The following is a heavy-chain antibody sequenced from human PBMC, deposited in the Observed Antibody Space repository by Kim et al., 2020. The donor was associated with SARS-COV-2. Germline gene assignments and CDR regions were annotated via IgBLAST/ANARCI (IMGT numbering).Heavy chain of an antibody. V-gene: IGHV4-39*01. CDR2: IYYSGST. D-gene: IGHD3-10*01. J-gene: IGHJ6*02. CDR1: GGSISSSSYY. CDR3: ARHDPLLLWFGELPRSDYYYYGMDV. Sequence: SETLSLTCTVSGGSISSSSYYWGWIRQPPGKGLEWIGSIYYSGSTYYNPSLKSRVTISVDTSKNQFSLKLSSVTAADTAVYYCARHDPLLLWFGELPRSDYYYYGMDVWGQGTTVTVSS.